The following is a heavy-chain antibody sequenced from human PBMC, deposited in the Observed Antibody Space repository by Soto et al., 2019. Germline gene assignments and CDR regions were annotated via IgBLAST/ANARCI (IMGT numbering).Heavy chain of an antibody. Sequence: PGGSLRLSCAASGFTFSSYWMSWVRQAPGKGLEWVANIKQDGSEKYYVDSVKGRFTISRDNAKNSLWLQMNSLRAEDTAVYYCAIEDNSGYHPGYWGRGTLVTVSS. CDR1: GFTFSSYW. D-gene: IGHD5-12*01. J-gene: IGHJ4*02. CDR2: IKQDGSEK. V-gene: IGHV3-7*01. CDR3: AIEDNSGYHPGY.